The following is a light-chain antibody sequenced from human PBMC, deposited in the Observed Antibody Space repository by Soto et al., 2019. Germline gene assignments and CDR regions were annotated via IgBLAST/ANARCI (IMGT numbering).Light chain of an antibody. CDR1: SSDVGGYNY. V-gene: IGLV2-14*01. CDR3: SSYTRGSTLV. Sequence: QSALTQPASVSGSPGQSITISCTGTSSDVGGYNYVSWYQQHPDKAPKLMIYEVSNRPSGVSNRFSGSKSGNTASLTISGLQSEDEGNNYCSSYTRGSTLVFGGGTKLTVL. J-gene: IGLJ3*02. CDR2: EVS.